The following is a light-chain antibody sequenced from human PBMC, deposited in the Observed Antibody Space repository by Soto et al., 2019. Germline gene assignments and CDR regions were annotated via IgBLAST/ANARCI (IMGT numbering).Light chain of an antibody. CDR3: QHYNSYSEA. Sequence: DIQMTQSPSTLPASVGYRFTITCRASQSISTWLAWYQQKPGKAPKLLIYKASTLKSGVPSRFSGSGSGTEFTLTISSLQPDDFATYYCQHYNSYSEAFGQGTKGDIK. J-gene: IGKJ1*01. V-gene: IGKV1-5*03. CDR2: KAS. CDR1: QSISTW.